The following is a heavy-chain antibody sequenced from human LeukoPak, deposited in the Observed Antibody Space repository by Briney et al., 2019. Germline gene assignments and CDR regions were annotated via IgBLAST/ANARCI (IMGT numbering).Heavy chain of an antibody. Sequence: SETLSLTCAVYGGSFSGYYWSWIRQPPGKGLEWIGEINHSGSTNYNPSLKSRVTISVDTSKNQFSLKLSSVTAADTAVYYCAGGSGNDYGDPNWFDPWGQGTLVTVSS. CDR2: INHSGST. J-gene: IGHJ5*02. V-gene: IGHV4-34*01. CDR3: AGGSGNDYGDPNWFDP. CDR1: GGSFSGYY. D-gene: IGHD4-17*01.